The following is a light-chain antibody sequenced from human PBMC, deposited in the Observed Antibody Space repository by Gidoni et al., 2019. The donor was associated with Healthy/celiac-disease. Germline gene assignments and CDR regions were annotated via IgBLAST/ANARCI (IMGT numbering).Light chain of an antibody. J-gene: IGLJ3*02. CDR3: YSTDSSGRV. CDR1: ALPKKY. CDR2: EDS. Sequence: SYELTQPPSVSVSPGQTARITCSGDALPKKYAYWYQQKSGKAPVLVIYEDSNRPSGIPERCSGSSSGTMATLTISGAQVEDEADYYCYSTDSSGRVFGGGTKLTVL. V-gene: IGLV3-10*01.